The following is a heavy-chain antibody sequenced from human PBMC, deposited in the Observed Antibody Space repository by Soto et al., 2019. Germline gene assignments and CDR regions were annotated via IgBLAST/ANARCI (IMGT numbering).Heavy chain of an antibody. CDR3: ARSMGYCSSTSCYAGTENWFDP. Sequence: PSETLSLTCTVSGGSISSSSYYWGWIRQPPGKGLEWIGSIYYSGSTYYNPSLKSRVTISVDTSKNQFSLKLSSVTAADTAVYYCARSMGYCSSTSCYAGTENWFDPWGQGTLVTVSS. J-gene: IGHJ5*02. V-gene: IGHV4-39*01. D-gene: IGHD2-2*01. CDR2: IYYSGST. CDR1: GGSISSSSYY.